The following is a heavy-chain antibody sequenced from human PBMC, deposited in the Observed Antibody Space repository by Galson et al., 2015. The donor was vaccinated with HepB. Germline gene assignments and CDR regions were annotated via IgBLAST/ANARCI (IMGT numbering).Heavy chain of an antibody. Sequence: SLRLSCAASGFAFNTYSMDWVRQAPGKGPEWVSSISSDSSYIYYADSVKGRFTISRDNTKNSLYLQMNSLRVEDTAVYYCARDLGYSSSSVCLDYWGQGTLGTVSS. CDR2: ISSDSSYI. D-gene: IGHD6-6*01. V-gene: IGHV3-21*01. CDR3: ARDLGYSSSSVCLDY. CDR1: GFAFNTYS. J-gene: IGHJ4*02.